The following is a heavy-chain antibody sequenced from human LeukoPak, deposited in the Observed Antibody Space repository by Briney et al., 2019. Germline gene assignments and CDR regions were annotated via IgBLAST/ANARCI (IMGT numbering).Heavy chain of an antibody. CDR3: ARLLPALVVPAAIWFDP. V-gene: IGHV4-39*01. Sequence: PSETLSLTCTVSGGSISSSSYYWGWIRQPPGKGLEWIGCIYYSGSTYYNPSLKSRVTISVDTSKNQFSLKLSSVTAADTAVYYCARLLPALVVPAAIWFDPWGQGTLVTVSS. CDR1: GGSISSSSYY. J-gene: IGHJ5*02. CDR2: IYYSGST. D-gene: IGHD2-2*01.